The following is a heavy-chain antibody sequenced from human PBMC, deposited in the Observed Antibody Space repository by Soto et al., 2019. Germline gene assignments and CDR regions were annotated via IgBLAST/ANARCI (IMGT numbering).Heavy chain of an antibody. V-gene: IGHV4-59*01. J-gene: IGHJ4*02. CDR1: GGSISNFY. CDR2: IYYSGTT. D-gene: IGHD3-10*01. CDR3: AGESYYGSGATVVGY. Sequence: QVQLQESGPGLVKPSETLSLTCTVSGGSISNFYWSWIRQPPGKGLEWIGYIYYSGTTSYNPSLNSRVTISVDTSKNRFSLKLNAVTAADTAVYYCAGESYYGSGATVVGYWGLGTLVTVSS.